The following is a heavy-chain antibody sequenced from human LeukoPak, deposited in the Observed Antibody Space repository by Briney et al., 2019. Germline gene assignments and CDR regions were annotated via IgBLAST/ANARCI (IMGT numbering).Heavy chain of an antibody. J-gene: IGHJ6*03. CDR1: GGSMIGYY. CDR3: ARGGSSARGFYYYYYYMDV. CDR2: IYTSGST. Sequence: SETLSLTCTVSGGSMIGYYWSWIRQPAGKGLECIGRIYTSGSTNYNPSLKSRVTMSVDTSKNQFSLKLSSVTAADTAVYYCARGGSSARGFYYYYYYMDVWGKGTTVTVSS. V-gene: IGHV4-4*07. D-gene: IGHD6-6*01.